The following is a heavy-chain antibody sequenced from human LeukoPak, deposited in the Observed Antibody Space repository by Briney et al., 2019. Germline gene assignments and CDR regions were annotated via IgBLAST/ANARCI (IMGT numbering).Heavy chain of an antibody. Sequence: SETLSLTCTVSGGSISSGGYYWSWIRQHPGRGLEWFGYIYYSRSTYYNPSLKSRVTTSVDTSKNQFSLKLSSVTAADTAAYHCARARSGYGRPYYFDYWGEGTLVT. D-gene: IGHD5-12*01. J-gene: IGHJ4*02. CDR1: GGSISSGGYY. CDR2: IYYSRST. V-gene: IGHV4-31*03. CDR3: ARARSGYGRPYYFDY.